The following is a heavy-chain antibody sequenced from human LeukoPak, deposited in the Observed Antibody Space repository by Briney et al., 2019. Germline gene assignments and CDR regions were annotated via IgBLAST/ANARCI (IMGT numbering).Heavy chain of an antibody. V-gene: IGHV1-2*02. D-gene: IGHD6-13*01. CDR3: AREGGSSWYYYGMDV. J-gene: IGHJ6*02. CDR1: GYTFTGYY. CDR2: INPNSGGT. Sequence: ASVKVSCKASGYTFTGYYMHWVRQAPGQGLEWMGWINPNSGGTNYAQKFQGRVTMTRDTSISTAHMELSRLRSDDTAVYYCAREGGSSWYYYGMDVWGQGTTVTVSS.